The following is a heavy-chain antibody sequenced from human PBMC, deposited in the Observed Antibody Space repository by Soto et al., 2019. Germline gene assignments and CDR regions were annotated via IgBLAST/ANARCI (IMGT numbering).Heavy chain of an antibody. D-gene: IGHD6-6*01. CDR2: INHSGST. CDR3: ARGLRKLVRGPFDY. CDR1: GGSFSGYY. J-gene: IGHJ4*02. Sequence: ALETLSLTWAVYGGSFSGYYWSWIRQPPGKGLEWIGEINHSGSTNYNPSLKSRVTISVDTSKNQFSLKLSSVTAADTAVYYCARGLRKLVRGPFDYWGQGTLLTVSS. V-gene: IGHV4-34*01.